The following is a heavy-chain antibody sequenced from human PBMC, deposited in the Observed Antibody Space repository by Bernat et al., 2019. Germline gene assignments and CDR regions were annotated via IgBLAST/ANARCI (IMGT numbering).Heavy chain of an antibody. CDR3: ARTNEVAVPAALYYFDY. Sequence: QVQLVQSGAEVKKPGSSVKVSCKASGHTFTSYSISWVRQAPGQGLEWMGRFIPILALTNYAQKFQGRVTITADTSTSTVYMELSSLRSEDTAVYYWARTNEVAVPAALYYFDYWGQGTLVTVCS. CDR1: GHTFTSYS. J-gene: IGHJ4*02. V-gene: IGHV1-69*02. CDR2: FIPILALT. D-gene: IGHD2-2*01.